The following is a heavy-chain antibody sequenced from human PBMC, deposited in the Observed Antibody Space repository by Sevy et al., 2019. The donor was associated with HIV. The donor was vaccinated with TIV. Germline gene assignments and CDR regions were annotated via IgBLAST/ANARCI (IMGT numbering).Heavy chain of an antibody. Sequence: GGSLRLSCAASGFTLNNYAMNWVRQAPGKGLEWVSGISGSGVSTYYADSVKGRFTISRDNSKNTPYLQMNSLRAEDTAVYYCAKDSYFDNTLFDYWGQGTLVTVSS. V-gene: IGHV3-23*01. J-gene: IGHJ4*02. CDR3: AKDSYFDNTLFDY. CDR1: GFTLNNYA. D-gene: IGHD3-22*01. CDR2: ISGSGVST.